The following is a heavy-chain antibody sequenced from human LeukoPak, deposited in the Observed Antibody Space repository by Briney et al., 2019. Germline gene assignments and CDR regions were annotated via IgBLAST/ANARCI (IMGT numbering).Heavy chain of an antibody. D-gene: IGHD2/OR15-2a*01. J-gene: IGHJ4*02. Sequence: GGSLRLSCTTSGFTFCDYAMAWVRQTPGKGLECVGSIRGKAYGGTTEYAASVKGRFTISSDDSRSIAYLQMNSLKIEDTAVYYCTRWRVTSMLYSWGQGTLVTVSS. CDR1: GFTFCDYA. CDR3: TRWRVTSMLYS. CDR2: IRGKAYGGTT. V-gene: IGHV3-49*04.